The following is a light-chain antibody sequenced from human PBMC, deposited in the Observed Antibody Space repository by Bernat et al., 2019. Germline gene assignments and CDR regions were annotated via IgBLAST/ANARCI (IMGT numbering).Light chain of an antibody. J-gene: IGLJ3*02. CDR1: SSDVGSNS. Sequence: QSVLTQPPSASGTPGQRVTISCSGSSSDVGSNSVTWYQQFPGTAPKVLMYATNQRPSGVPDRFSGSKSGTAASLAISGLQSDDEAKYYCASWDDSLNGWVFGGGTRLTVL. V-gene: IGLV1-44*01. CDR2: ATN. CDR3: ASWDDSLNGWV.